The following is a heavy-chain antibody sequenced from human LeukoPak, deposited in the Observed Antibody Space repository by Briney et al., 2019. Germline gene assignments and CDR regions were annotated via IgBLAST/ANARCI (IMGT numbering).Heavy chain of an antibody. D-gene: IGHD5-24*01. Sequence: ASVKVSCKTSGYTFNAYYMHWVRQAPGQGLEWMGWINPNSSGSNYAQKFQGRVTMTSDTSINTAYMELSRLISDDTAVYYCAGDGYNSRRFFDYWGQGTLVTVSS. J-gene: IGHJ4*02. CDR1: GYTFNAYY. V-gene: IGHV1-2*02. CDR3: AGDGYNSRRFFDY. CDR2: INPNSSGS.